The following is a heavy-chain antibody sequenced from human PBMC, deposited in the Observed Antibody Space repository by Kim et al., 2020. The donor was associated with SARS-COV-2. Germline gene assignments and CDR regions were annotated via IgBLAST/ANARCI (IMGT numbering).Heavy chain of an antibody. J-gene: IGHJ4*02. CDR3: ASDLNRGYSDY. CDR1: GGSFSDYY. CDR2: INHSGST. V-gene: IGHV4-34*01. D-gene: IGHD2-15*01. Sequence: SETLSLTCAVYGGSFSDYYWSWIRQPPGKGLEWIGEINHSGSTNYNPSLKSRVTISVDTSKNQFSLKLSSVTAADTAVYYFASDLNRGYSDYWGQGTLVT.